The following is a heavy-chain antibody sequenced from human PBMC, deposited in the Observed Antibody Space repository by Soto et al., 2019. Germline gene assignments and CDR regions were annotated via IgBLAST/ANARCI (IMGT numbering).Heavy chain of an antibody. V-gene: IGHV3-66*01. CDR3: ARDRTGDWGYFDY. CDR2: IYSGGTT. J-gene: IGHJ4*02. CDR1: GFTVSDNY. Sequence: EVQLVESGGGLVQPGGSLRLSCAASGFTVSDNYMSWVRQAPGKGLEWVSVIYSGGTTYYADSVKGRFTISRDNSKNTLELQMNSRRAEDTAVYYCARDRTGDWGYFDYWGQGTLVTVS. D-gene: IGHD7-27*01.